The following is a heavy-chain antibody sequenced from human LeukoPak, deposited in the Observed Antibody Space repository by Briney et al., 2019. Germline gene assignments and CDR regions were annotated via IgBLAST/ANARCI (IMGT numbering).Heavy chain of an antibody. V-gene: IGHV3-74*01. D-gene: IGHD3-22*01. CDR1: GFTFSSYW. Sequence: GGSLRLSCAASGFTFSSYWMNWVRQAPGKGLVWVSRIASDGSSTTYADSVKGRFSISRDNAKNTLYLQMNSLRVEDTAVYYCAKAARYYYDSSGQWGFDYWGQGTPVTVSS. J-gene: IGHJ4*02. CDR2: IASDGSST. CDR3: AKAARYYYDSSGQWGFDY.